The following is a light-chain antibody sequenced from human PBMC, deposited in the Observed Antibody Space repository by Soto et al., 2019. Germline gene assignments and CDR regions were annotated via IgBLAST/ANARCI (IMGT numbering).Light chain of an antibody. Sequence: QSVLTQPPSASGTPGQRVTISCSGSSSNIGSNTVNWYQQLPGTAPKLLIYSNNQRHSGVPDRFSGSKSGTSASLAISGLQSEEEADYYCAAWDDSLNGVVFGGGTKLTVL. CDR3: AAWDDSLNGVV. V-gene: IGLV1-44*01. CDR2: SNN. CDR1: SSNIGSNT. J-gene: IGLJ2*01.